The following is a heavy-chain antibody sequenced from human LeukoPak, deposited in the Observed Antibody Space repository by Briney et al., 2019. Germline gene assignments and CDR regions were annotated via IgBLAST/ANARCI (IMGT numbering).Heavy chain of an antibody. J-gene: IGHJ4*02. CDR3: AKIAARWLQLIRGGFGYFDY. V-gene: IGHV3-23*01. Sequence: GGSLRLSCAASGFTFSSYWMSWVRQAPGKGLEWVSAISGSGGRTYYADSVKGRFTISRDNSKNTLYLQMNSLRAEDTAVYYCAKIAARWLQLIRGGFGYFDYWGQGTLVTVSS. D-gene: IGHD5-24*01. CDR1: GFTFSSYW. CDR2: ISGSGGRT.